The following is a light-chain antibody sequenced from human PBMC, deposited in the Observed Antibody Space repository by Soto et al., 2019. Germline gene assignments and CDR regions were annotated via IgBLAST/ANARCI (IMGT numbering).Light chain of an antibody. CDR3: QQYNNWPPT. CDR2: GAS. CDR1: QSVSSN. Sequence: EIVMTQSPATLSVCPGERGSLXCRASQSVSSNFAWYQQTPGQAQRLLISGASTRAHGSPARFSGSGSVTEFTRTISSRQSEDFAVYYGQQYNNWPPTFGQGTKVDIK. J-gene: IGKJ1*01. V-gene: IGKV3-15*01.